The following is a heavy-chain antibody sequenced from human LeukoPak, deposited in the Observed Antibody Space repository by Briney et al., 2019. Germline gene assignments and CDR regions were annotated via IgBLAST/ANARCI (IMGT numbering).Heavy chain of an antibody. V-gene: IGHV3-15*04. CDR2: IESRDDDGPT. CDR1: GPNFWNAF. Sequence: GESLRLYCAACGPNFWNAFIMWVRQAPGKGLEWVGRIESRDDDGPTDYAAPLKGRFTISRDDSENTLYAQMNSVKTEDTGVHYCTTSPGITVFGVVTDYRGQGALV. CDR3: TTSPGITVFGVVTDY. D-gene: IGHD3-3*01. J-gene: IGHJ4*02.